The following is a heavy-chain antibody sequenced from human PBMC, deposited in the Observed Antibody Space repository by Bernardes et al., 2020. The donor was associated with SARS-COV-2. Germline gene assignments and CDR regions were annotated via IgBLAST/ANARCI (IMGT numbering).Heavy chain of an antibody. J-gene: IGHJ6*02. CDR1: GGSISGYY. Sequence: TLSLTCTVSGGSISGYYWSWIRQPPGKGLEWIGYIYYSGSTNYNPSLKSRVTISIDTSKNQFSRKLSSVTAADTAVYYCAREGLVQLGGGMNVWGQGTTVTVSS. D-gene: IGHD6-6*01. V-gene: IGHV4-59*01. CDR3: AREGLVQLGGGMNV. CDR2: IYYSGST.